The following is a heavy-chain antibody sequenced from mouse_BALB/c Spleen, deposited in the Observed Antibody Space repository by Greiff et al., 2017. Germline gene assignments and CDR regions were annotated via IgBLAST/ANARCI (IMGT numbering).Heavy chain of an antibody. J-gene: IGHJ4*01. CDR2: INPSTGYT. V-gene: IGHV1-7*01. CDR3: ARRGTCYGNYVGMDY. CDR1: GYTFTSYW. D-gene: IGHD2-10*01. Sequence: VQLVESGAELAKPGASVKMSCKASGYTFTSYWMHWVKQRPGQGLEWIGYINPSTGYTEYNQKFKDKATLTADKSSSTAYMQLSSLTSEDSAVYYCARRGTCYGNYVGMDYWGQGTSVTVSS.